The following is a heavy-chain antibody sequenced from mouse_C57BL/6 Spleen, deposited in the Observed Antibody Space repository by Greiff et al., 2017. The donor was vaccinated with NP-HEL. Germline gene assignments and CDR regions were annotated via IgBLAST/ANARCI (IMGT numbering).Heavy chain of an antibody. CDR3: AKQLRLQSYAMDY. D-gene: IGHD3-2*02. J-gene: IGHJ4*01. Sequence: DVMLVESGGGLVKPGGSLKLSCAASGFTFSDYGMHWVRQAPEKGLEWVAYISSGSSTIYYADTLKGRFTISSDNAKNTLFLKMTSLRSEDTAMYYCAKQLRLQSYAMDYWGQGTSVTVSS. CDR2: ISSGSSTI. CDR1: GFTFSDYG. V-gene: IGHV5-17*01.